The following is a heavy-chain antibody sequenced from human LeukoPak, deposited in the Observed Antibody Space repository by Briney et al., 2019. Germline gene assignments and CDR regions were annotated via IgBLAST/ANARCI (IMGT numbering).Heavy chain of an antibody. CDR2: IRYDGSNK. Sequence: GGSLRLSCAASGFTFSSYGMHWVRQAPGKGLEWVAFIRYDGSNKYYADSVKGRFTISRDNSKNTLYLQMNSLRAEDTAVYYRAKEGYDSSFFDYWGQGTLVTVSS. V-gene: IGHV3-30*02. D-gene: IGHD3-22*01. J-gene: IGHJ4*02. CDR3: AKEGYDSSFFDY. CDR1: GFTFSSYG.